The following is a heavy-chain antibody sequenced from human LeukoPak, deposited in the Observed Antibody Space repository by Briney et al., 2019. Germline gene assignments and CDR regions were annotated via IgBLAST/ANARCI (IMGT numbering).Heavy chain of an antibody. J-gene: IGHJ4*02. Sequence: GGSLRLSCAASGFTFSSYSMNWVRQAPGKGLEWVSSISSSSSYIYYADSVKGRFTISRDNAKNSLYLQMNSLRAEDTAVYYCASASGNGITGNNYWGQGTLVTVSS. CDR2: ISSSSSYI. CDR3: ASASGNGITGNNY. D-gene: IGHD1-20*01. CDR1: GFTFSSYS. V-gene: IGHV3-21*01.